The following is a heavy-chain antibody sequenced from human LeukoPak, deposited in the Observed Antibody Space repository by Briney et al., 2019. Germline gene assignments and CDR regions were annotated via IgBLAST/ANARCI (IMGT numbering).Heavy chain of an antibody. V-gene: IGHV3-30*18. D-gene: IGHD5-18*01. J-gene: IGHJ4*02. CDR1: GFTFSSYG. CDR2: ISYDGSNK. CDR3: AKDLSRLGYSYGSGPGDY. Sequence: PGRSLRLSCAASGFTFSSYGMHWVRQAPGKGLEWVAVISYDGSNKYYADSVKGRFTISRDNSKNTLYLQMNSLRAEDTAVYYCAKDLSRLGYSYGSGPGDYWGQGTLVTVSS.